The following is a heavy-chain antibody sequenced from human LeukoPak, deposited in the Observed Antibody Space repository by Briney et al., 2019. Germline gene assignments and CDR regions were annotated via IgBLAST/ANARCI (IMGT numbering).Heavy chain of an antibody. CDR3: VREVRTGIGATDY. CDR2: MAPRDDGA. D-gene: IGHD1-14*01. V-gene: IGHV1-46*01. Sequence: ASVKVSCKASGYSFSNYHVHWVRQAPGQGLEWVGIMAPRDDGAAYAQKFQGRVTMTRDTSTSTLYMDLSSLRPEDTAVYYCVREVRTGIGATDYWGQGSLVTVSS. J-gene: IGHJ4*02. CDR1: GYSFSNYH.